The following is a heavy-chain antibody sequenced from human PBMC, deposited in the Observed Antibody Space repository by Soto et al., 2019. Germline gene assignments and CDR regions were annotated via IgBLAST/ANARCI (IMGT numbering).Heavy chain of an antibody. J-gene: IGHJ4*02. CDR2: ISSSTSSI. V-gene: IGHV3-48*02. D-gene: IGHD3-22*01. CDR1: GFTFSSYS. CDR3: ARHYYDSSGYGIDY. Sequence: GVLRLSCAASGFTFSSYSMNWVRQAPGKGLEWVSYISSSTSSIYYADSVKGRFTISRDNAKNSLYLQMNSLRDEDTAVYYCARHYYDSSGYGIDYWGQGTLVTVSS.